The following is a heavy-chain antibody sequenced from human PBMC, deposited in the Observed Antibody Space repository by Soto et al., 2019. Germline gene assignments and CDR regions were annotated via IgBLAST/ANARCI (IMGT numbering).Heavy chain of an antibody. V-gene: IGHV4-30-4*01. Sequence: SETLSLTCTVSGGSITNDDYYWSWVRQPPGKGLEWICYISLRGNTYYNPSLESRVTISVDTSQNQFSLKLSSVTAADTALYYCATEYTTRVTNFYWGQGTLVTVSS. D-gene: IGHD4-4*01. CDR1: GGSITNDDYY. CDR2: ISLRGNT. J-gene: IGHJ4*02. CDR3: ATEYTTRVTNFY.